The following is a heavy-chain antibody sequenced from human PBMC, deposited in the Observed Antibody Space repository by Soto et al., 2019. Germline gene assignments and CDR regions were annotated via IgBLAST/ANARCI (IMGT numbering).Heavy chain of an antibody. CDR3: ARGLEWLGTDK. J-gene: IGHJ4*02. CDR2: IYHSGST. D-gene: IGHD3-3*01. CDR1: GYSISSGYY. Sequence: PSETLSLTCTVSGYSISSGYYWGWIRQPPGKGLEWIGNIYHSGSTYYDPSLRSRVTISLDTSRNQFSLNLNSVTAADTAVYYCARGLEWLGTDKWGQGTRVTVSS. V-gene: IGHV4-38-2*02.